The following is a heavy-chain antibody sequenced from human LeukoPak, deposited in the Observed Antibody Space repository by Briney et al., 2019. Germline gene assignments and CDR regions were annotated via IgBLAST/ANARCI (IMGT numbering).Heavy chain of an antibody. J-gene: IGHJ2*01. CDR2: IYTSGST. D-gene: IGHD5-18*01. CDR3: ARVGYSYGPSYWYFDL. CDR1: GGSISSYY. Sequence: SETLSLTCTVSGGSISSYYWSRIRQPAGKGLEWIGCIYTSGSTNYNPSLKSRVTMSVDTSKNQFSLKLSSVTAADTAVYYCARVGYSYGPSYWYFDLWGRGALVTVSS. V-gene: IGHV4-4*07.